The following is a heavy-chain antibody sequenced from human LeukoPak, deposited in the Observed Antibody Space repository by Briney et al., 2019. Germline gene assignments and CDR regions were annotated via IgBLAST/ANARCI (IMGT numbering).Heavy chain of an antibody. CDR3: ARSRYYYGSGPYNWFDP. Sequence: ASVKVSCKASGYTFTSYAMNWVRQAPGQGLEWMGWINTNTGNPTYAQGFTGRFVFSLDTSVSTAYLQISSLKAEDTAVYYCARSRYYYGSGPYNWFDPWGQGTLVTVSS. J-gene: IGHJ5*02. D-gene: IGHD3-10*01. V-gene: IGHV7-4-1*02. CDR1: GYTFTSYA. CDR2: INTNTGNP.